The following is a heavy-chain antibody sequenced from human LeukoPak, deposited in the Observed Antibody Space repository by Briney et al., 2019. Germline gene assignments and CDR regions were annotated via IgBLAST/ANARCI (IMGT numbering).Heavy chain of an antibody. D-gene: IGHD2-2*01. CDR1: EFSFGSYS. CDR3: ARDPSTSQYYYYYYYMDV. V-gene: IGHV3-21*01. J-gene: IGHJ6*03. CDR2: ISSSSSFI. Sequence: GGTLRLSCAVSEFSFGSYSLNWVRQAPAKGLGWVASISSSSSFIYYADSAKGRFTVSRDNAKNSLSLQMYSLRAEDTAVYYCARDPSTSQYYYYYYYMDVWGKGTTVTVSS.